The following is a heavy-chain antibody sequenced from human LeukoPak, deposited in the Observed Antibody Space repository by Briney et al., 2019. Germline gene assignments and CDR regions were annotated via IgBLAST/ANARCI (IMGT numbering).Heavy chain of an antibody. V-gene: IGHV3-7*01. CDR1: GFTFSRYW. D-gene: IGHD1-26*01. J-gene: IGHJ4*02. Sequence: GGSLRLSCAASGFTFSRYWMSWVRQAPGKGLEWVANIKQDGSKKYYVDSVKGRFTISRDNAKNSLYLQMNSLRAEDTAVYYCARDKIVGATNFAYWGQGTLVTVSS. CDR2: IKQDGSKK. CDR3: ARDKIVGATNFAY.